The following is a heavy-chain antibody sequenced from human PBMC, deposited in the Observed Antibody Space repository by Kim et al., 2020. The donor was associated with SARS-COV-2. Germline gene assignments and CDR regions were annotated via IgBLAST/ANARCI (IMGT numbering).Heavy chain of an antibody. J-gene: IGHJ2*01. Sequence: SQTLSLTCAISGDSVSSNSAAWNWIRQSPSRGLEWLGRTYYRSKWYNDYAVSVKSRITINPDTSKNQFSLQLNSVTPEDTAVYYCARARYYYGSGSYPPQYWYFDLWGRGTLVTVSS. CDR2: TYYRSKWYN. V-gene: IGHV6-1*01. CDR3: ARARYYYGSGSYPPQYWYFDL. CDR1: GDSVSSNSAA. D-gene: IGHD3-10*01.